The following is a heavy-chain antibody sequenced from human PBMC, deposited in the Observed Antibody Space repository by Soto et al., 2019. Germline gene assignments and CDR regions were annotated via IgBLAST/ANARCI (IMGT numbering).Heavy chain of an antibody. V-gene: IGHV1-8*01. Sequence: QVQLVQSGAEVRKPGASVKVSCKASEYTFSSFDINWVRQATGQGLEWMGWMNPKSDNIGYAQKFQGRVTMTWNTSVDTFYMELRSLRSEDTAIYYCARGGGGGYAFDIWGQGTVVTVSS. J-gene: IGHJ3*02. CDR2: MNPKSDNI. CDR3: ARGGGGGYAFDI. D-gene: IGHD3-10*01. CDR1: EYTFSSFD.